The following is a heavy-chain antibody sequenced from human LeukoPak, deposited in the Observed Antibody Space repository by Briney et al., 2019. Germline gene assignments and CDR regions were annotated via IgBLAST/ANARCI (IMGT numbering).Heavy chain of an antibody. CDR3: AKGIRTSCCNDAFDV. Sequence: PGGSLRLSCAASGFTFSTYAMNWVRQAPGKGLEWDSVIRGDGGNAYYADSVKGRFTISRDNSRNTLYLQMNSLRAEDTAVYYCAKGIRTSCCNDAFDVWGQGTMVTASS. D-gene: IGHD2-2*01. CDR2: IRGDGGNA. V-gene: IGHV3-23*01. J-gene: IGHJ3*01. CDR1: GFTFSTYA.